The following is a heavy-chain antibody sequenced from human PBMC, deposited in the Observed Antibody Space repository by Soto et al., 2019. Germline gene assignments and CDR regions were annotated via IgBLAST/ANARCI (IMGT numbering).Heavy chain of an antibody. CDR3: ARAHSRGRIVDS. CDR2: IYYSGST. CDR1: GDSISSYY. Sequence: QVQLQESGPGLVKPSETLSLTCTVSGDSISSYYWSWIRQPPEKGLEWIGYIYYSGSTTYNPSLKSQVTISVDTSKNQFSLKLSSVTAADTAVYYCARAHSRGRIVDSWGQGTLVTVSS. V-gene: IGHV4-59*01. D-gene: IGHD6-19*01. J-gene: IGHJ4*02.